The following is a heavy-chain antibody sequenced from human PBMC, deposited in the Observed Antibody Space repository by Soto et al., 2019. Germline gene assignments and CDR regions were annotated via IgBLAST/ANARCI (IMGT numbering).Heavy chain of an antibody. Sequence: SSETLSLTCTVSGGSISSYYWSWIRQPPGKGLEWIGYIYYSGNTNYNPSLKSRVTISVDTSKNQFSLKLNSVTAADTAVYYFARLTLSAAASYMGDWFDPWGQGTLVTVSS. CDR3: ARLTLSAAASYMGDWFDP. CDR1: GGSISSYY. CDR2: IYYSGNT. V-gene: IGHV4-59*08. J-gene: IGHJ5*02. D-gene: IGHD6-25*01.